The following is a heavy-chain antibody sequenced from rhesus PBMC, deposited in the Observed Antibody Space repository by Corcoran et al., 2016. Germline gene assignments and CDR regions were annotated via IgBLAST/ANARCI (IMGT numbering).Heavy chain of an antibody. CDR1: GGSISSGYYY. V-gene: IGHV4-122*02. Sequence: QVQLQESGPGLVKPSETLSLTCAVSGGSISSGYYYWSWIRQPPGNGLEWVGAITFIGRTGYNPALKSRVTISRDTSKNQFSLKLSSVTAADPAVYYCARDSLPQYWGDLFSGWDQGVLVTVSS. CDR2: ITFIGRT. D-gene: IGHD3-34*01. CDR3: ARDSLPQYWGDLFSG. J-gene: IGHJ4*01.